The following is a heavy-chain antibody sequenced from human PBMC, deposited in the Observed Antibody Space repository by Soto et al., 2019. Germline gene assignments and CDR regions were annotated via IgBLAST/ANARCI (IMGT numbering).Heavy chain of an antibody. CDR1: GGSISSYC. CDR3: ARGWYDAFDI. V-gene: IGHV4-59*01. D-gene: IGHD2-15*01. Sequence: LEILSLTCTVSGGSISSYCWSWIRQPPGKGLEWIGYIYYSGSTNYNPSLKSRVTISVDTSKNQFSLKLSSVTAADTAVYYCARGWYDAFDIWGQGTMVTVSS. J-gene: IGHJ3*02. CDR2: IYYSGST.